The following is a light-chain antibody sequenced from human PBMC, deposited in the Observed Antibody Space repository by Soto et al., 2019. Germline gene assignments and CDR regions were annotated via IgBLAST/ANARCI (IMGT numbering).Light chain of an antibody. Sequence: EVVLTQSPATLSLSPGERATLSCRASQSVSSYLAWYQQKPGQAPRLLIYDASNRATAIPARFSGSGSGTDFTLTISSLETEDFAVYYCQQRSNWPRGAFGQGTKVEIK. CDR1: QSVSSY. V-gene: IGKV3-11*01. J-gene: IGKJ1*01. CDR2: DAS. CDR3: QQRSNWPRGA.